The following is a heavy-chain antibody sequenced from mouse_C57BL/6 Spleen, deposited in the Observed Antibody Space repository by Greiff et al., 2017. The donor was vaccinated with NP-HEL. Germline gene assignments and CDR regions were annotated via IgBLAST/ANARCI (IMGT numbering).Heavy chain of an antibody. Sequence: EVKVVESGGGLVKPGGSLKLSCAASGFTFSDYGMHWVRQAPEKGLEWVAYISSGSSTIYYADTVKGRFTISRDNAKNTLFLQMTSLRSEDTAMYYCARRPTVHWYFDVWGTGTTVTVSS. CDR3: ARRPTVHWYFDV. J-gene: IGHJ1*03. D-gene: IGHD1-1*01. V-gene: IGHV5-17*01. CDR1: GFTFSDYG. CDR2: ISSGSSTI.